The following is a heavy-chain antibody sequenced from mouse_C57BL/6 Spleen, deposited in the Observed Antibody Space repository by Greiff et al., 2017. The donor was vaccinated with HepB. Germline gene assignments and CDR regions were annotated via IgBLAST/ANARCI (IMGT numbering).Heavy chain of an antibody. D-gene: IGHD2-4*01. CDR2: IDPETGGT. Sequence: QVQLQQSGAELVRPGASVTLSCKASGYTFTDYEMHWVKQTPVHGLEWIGAIDPETGGTAYNQKFKGKAILTADKSSSTAYMELRSLTSEDSAVYYCTRRYDYDEGYAMDYWGQGTSVTVSS. CDR3: TRRYDYDEGYAMDY. V-gene: IGHV1-15*01. CDR1: GYTFTDYE. J-gene: IGHJ4*01.